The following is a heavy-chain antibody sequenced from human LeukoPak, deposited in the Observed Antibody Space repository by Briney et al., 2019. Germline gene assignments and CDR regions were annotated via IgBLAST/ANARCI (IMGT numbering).Heavy chain of an antibody. J-gene: IGHJ6*03. CDR3: ATHSPEWRYSGYYNYYYMDV. V-gene: IGHV1-2*02. Sequence: ASVKVSCKASGYTFTGYYMHWVRQAPGQGLEWMGWINPNSGGTNYAQKFQGTVTMTRDTSISTAYMELSRLRSDDAAVYFCATHSPEWRYSGYYNYYYMDVWGNGTTVTVSS. CDR2: INPNSGGT. D-gene: IGHD5-12*01. CDR1: GYTFTGYY.